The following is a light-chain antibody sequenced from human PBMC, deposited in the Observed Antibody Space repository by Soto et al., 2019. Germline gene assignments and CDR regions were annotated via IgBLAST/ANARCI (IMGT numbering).Light chain of an antibody. CDR1: PTVSTY. V-gene: IGKV1-39*01. CDR3: QESFSTLYT. J-gene: IGKJ2*01. CDR2: AAL. Sequence: DIQMSQSPTSLSASVGDVVTITSRSSPTVSTYLNWYQQKPGKAPKLLINAALTLQPGVPPRFSARGSGTDFTLTITGLQPEDCATYYCQESFSTLYTVGQETRVEI.